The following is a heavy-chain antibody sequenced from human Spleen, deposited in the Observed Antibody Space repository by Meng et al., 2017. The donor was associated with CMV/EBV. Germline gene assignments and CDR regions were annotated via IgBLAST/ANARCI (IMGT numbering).Heavy chain of an antibody. CDR2: ISQDRRA. CDR3: AREPGNYFDY. D-gene: IGHD6-13*01. J-gene: IGHJ4*02. CDR1: GRTFSAYY. Sequence: SLTCDVYGRTFSAYYWSWIRQPTGKRLEWNGGISQDRRANYNPSLKSRVTISLDTSKNQFSLKLSSVTAADTAVYYCAREPGNYFDYWGQGTLVTVSS. V-gene: IGHV4-34*01.